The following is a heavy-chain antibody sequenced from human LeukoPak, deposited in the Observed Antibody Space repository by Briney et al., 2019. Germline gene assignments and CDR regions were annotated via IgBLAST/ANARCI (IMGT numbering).Heavy chain of an antibody. CDR1: GFTFSSYA. CDR2: LSGSGGTT. CDR3: ARRGYFDY. V-gene: IGHV3-23*01. Sequence: QPGGSLRLSCAASGFTFSSYAMSWVRQAPGKGLEWVSTLSGSGGTTYYADSVKGRFTISRDNSKNTLFLQMNSLRAEDTAVHYCARRGYFDYWGQGTLVTVSS. J-gene: IGHJ4*02.